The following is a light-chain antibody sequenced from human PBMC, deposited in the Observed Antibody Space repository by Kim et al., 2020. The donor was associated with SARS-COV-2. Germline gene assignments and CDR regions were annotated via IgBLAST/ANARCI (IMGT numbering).Light chain of an antibody. J-gene: IGKJ2*01. CDR1: QDISTY. CDR2: DAS. Sequence: DIQMTQSPSSLSASVGDRVTITCRASQDISTYLDWYQQKPGKAPKFLIYDASNFETGVPSRFSGSGSGTDFTLTISSLQPDDIATYYCQQFDNRPDTFGQGTKLEI. CDR3: QQFDNRPDT. V-gene: IGKV1-33*01.